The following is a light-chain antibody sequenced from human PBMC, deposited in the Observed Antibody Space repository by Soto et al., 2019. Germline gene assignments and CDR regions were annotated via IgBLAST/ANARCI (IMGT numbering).Light chain of an antibody. V-gene: IGKV3-15*01. CDR2: DAS. CDR3: QQYNNWPQT. Sequence: ETMMTQSPDTLSVSLGERATLSYRASQSLRSSLAWYQQKPGQAPRLLIYDASTRATGIPARFSGSGSGTDFTLTISGLQSEDFAVYYCQQYNNWPQTFGQGTKVDIK. J-gene: IGKJ1*01. CDR1: QSLRSS.